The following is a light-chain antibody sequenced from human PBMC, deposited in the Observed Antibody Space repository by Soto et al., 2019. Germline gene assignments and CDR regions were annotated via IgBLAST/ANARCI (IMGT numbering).Light chain of an antibody. J-gene: IGKJ1*01. CDR1: QSVSSSY. Sequence: DIVLTQSPGTLSLSPGERATLSCRASQSVSSSYLAWYQQKPGQAPRLHIYGASSRATGIPDRFSGSGSGTDFTLTISRLEPEDFAVYYCHQYDRLPRMFCQGTKVEI. V-gene: IGKV3-20*01. CDR2: GAS. CDR3: HQYDRLPRM.